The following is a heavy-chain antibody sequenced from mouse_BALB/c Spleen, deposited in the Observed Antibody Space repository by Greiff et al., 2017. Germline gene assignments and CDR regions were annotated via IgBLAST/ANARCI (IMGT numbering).Heavy chain of an antibody. V-gene: IGHV5-6-4*01. Sequence: EVHLVESGGGLVKPGGSLKLSCAASGFTFSSYTMSWVRQTPEKRLEWVATISSGGSYTYYPDSVKGRFTISRDNAKNTLYLQMSSLKSEDTAMYYCTSDPHKLGYYAMDYWGQGTSVTVSS. CDR3: TSDPHKLGYYAMDY. J-gene: IGHJ4*01. D-gene: IGHD4-1*01. CDR1: GFTFSSYT. CDR2: ISSGGSYT.